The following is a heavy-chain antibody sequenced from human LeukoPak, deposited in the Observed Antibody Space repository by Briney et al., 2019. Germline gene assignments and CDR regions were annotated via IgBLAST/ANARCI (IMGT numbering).Heavy chain of an antibody. CDR2: IYYSGST. CDR3: ARGGGGYYFDY. J-gene: IGHJ4*02. D-gene: IGHD3-3*01. V-gene: IGHV4-39*07. Sequence: SETLSLTCTVSGGSISSSSYYWGWIRQPPGKGLEWIGSIYYSGSTYYNPPLKSRVTISVDTSKNQFSLKLSSVTAADTAVYYCARGGGGYYFDYWGQGTLVTVSS. CDR1: GGSISSSSYY.